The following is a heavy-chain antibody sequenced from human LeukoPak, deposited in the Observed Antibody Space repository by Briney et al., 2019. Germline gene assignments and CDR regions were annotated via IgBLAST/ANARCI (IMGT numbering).Heavy chain of an antibody. CDR1: XGSIGSSSYY. V-gene: IGHV4-39*07. J-gene: IGHJ4*02. Sequence: TXXVXXGSIGSSSYYWGWIRQPPGKGLEWIGSIYYSGSTYYNPSLKSRVTISVDTSKNQFSLKLSSVTAADTAVYXXXXXXXAAGSTWGYWGQGTLVTVSS. CDR3: XXXXXAAGSTWGY. CDR2: IYYSGST. D-gene: IGHD6-13*01.